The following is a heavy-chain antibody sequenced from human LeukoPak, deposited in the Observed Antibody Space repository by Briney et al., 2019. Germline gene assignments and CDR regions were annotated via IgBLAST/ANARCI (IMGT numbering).Heavy chain of an antibody. D-gene: IGHD4-17*01. J-gene: IGHJ4*02. Sequence: SETLSLTCTVSGGSISSYYWSWIRQPPGKGLEWIGYMHYSGSTSYNPSLRSRVTISLDTSKNQFSLKLSSVTAADTAVYYCARGQGTVTTHWGQGTLVTVSS. CDR2: MHYSGST. CDR1: GGSISSYY. V-gene: IGHV4-59*01. CDR3: ARGQGTVTTH.